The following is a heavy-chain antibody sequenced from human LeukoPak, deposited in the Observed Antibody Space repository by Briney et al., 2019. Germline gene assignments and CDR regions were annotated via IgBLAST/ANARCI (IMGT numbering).Heavy chain of an antibody. J-gene: IGHJ4*02. V-gene: IGHV3-21*01. CDR3: ARDRPHFDY. D-gene: IGHD6-6*01. CDR2: ISSGSSYV. Sequence: GGSLRLSCAASGFTFSTYSMNWVRQAPGKGLEWVSSISSGSSYVYYADSLKGRFTISRDNAKNSLYLQMNSLRAEDTAVYYCARDRPHFDYWGQGTLVTVSS. CDR1: GFTFSTYS.